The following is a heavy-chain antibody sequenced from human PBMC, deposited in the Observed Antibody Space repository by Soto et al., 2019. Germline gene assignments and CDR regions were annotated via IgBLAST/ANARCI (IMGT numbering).Heavy chain of an antibody. J-gene: IGHJ6*03. CDR2: IYYSGST. CDR1: GGSISSYY. D-gene: IGHD2-2*02. Sequence: SETXXXXXTVSGGSISSYYWSWIRQPPGKGLEWIGYIYYSGSTNYNPSLKSRVTISVDTSKNQFSLKLSSVTAADTAVYYCARHAPIVVVPAAIRGDYYYYYMDVWGKGTTVTVSS. CDR3: ARHAPIVVVPAAIRGDYYYYYMDV. V-gene: IGHV4-59*08.